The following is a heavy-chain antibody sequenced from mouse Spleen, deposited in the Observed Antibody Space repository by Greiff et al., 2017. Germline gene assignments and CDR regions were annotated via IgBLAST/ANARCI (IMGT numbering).Heavy chain of an antibody. V-gene: IGHV1-55*01. J-gene: IGHJ4*01. CDR1: GYTFTSYW. D-gene: IGHD2-3*01. CDR3: AKGFYDGYYQPSYAMDY. Sequence: QVQLQQPGAELVKPGASVKMSCKASGYTFTSYWITWVKQRPGQGLEWIGDIYPGSGSTNYNEKFKSKATLTVDTSSSTAYMQLSSLTSEDSAVYYCAKGFYDGYYQPSYAMDYWGQGTSVTVSS. CDR2: IYPGSGST.